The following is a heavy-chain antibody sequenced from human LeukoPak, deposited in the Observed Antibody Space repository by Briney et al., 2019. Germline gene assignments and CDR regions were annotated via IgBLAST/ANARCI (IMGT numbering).Heavy chain of an antibody. J-gene: IGHJ1*01. CDR1: GFTFSSYS. V-gene: IGHV3-21*04. D-gene: IGHD4-17*01. CDR2: ISSSSRHI. CDR3: VRDFSTVTTAYLHH. Sequence: GGSLRLSCAASGFTFSSYSMNRVRQAPGKGLEWVSSISSSSRHIYYADSVKGRFTIFRDDAKNSLFLQMDSLRVEDTAMYYCVRDFSTVTTAYLHHWGQGTLFTVSS.